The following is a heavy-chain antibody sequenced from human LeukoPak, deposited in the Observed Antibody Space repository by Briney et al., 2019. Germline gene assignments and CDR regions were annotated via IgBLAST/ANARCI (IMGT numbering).Heavy chain of an antibody. CDR1: GGSISSGGYS. Sequence: PSETLSLTCAVSGGSISSGGYSWSWIRQPPGKGLEWIGYIYHSGSTYYNPSLKSRVTISLDTSKNQFSLKLSSVTAADTAVYYCAGHHPRNTVDFWGQGTLVTVSS. CDR3: AGHHPRNTVDF. V-gene: IGHV4-30-2*01. CDR2: IYHSGST. D-gene: IGHD2/OR15-2a*01. J-gene: IGHJ4*02.